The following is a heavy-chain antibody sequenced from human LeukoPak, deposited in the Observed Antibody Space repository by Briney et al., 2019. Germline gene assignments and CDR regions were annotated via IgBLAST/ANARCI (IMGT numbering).Heavy chain of an antibody. Sequence: GGSLRLSCAASGFTVSSYGMHWVRQAPGKGLEWVAFTRFDGNFKYYADSVKGRFTISRDNSKNTVFLQMNSLRPEDTAVYYCAKEREDLVVVAATMRGYIWGQGTLVTVSS. CDR3: AKEREDLVVVAATMRGYI. D-gene: IGHD2-15*01. CDR2: TRFDGNFK. V-gene: IGHV3-30*02. J-gene: IGHJ4*02. CDR1: GFTVSSYG.